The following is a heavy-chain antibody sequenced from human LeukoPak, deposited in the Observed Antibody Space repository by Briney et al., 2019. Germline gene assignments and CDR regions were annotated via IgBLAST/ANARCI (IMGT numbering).Heavy chain of an antibody. J-gene: IGHJ4*02. D-gene: IGHD1-26*01. Sequence: PSQSLSLTCAVSVGSISIGGSCCSWIRHHPGKGLEWTGYIYFSGSTYSNPSLKSRVTISVDTSKNQFSLQLSCVTAAERAVYYSAIFDLGATSDVDYSGQGTLVTASS. CDR2: IYFSGST. V-gene: IGHV4-31*11. CDR1: VGSISIGGSC. CDR3: AIFDLGATSDVDY.